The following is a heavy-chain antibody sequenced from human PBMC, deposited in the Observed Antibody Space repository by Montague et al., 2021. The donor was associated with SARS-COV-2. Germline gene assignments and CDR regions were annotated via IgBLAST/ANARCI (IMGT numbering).Heavy chain of an antibody. CDR3: ARMDILTGYCAYGMDV. CDR1: GFSLSTSGMC. CDR2: IDWDDDK. D-gene: IGHD3-9*01. J-gene: IGHJ6*02. Sequence: PALVKPTQTLTLTCTFSGFSLSTSGMCVSWIRQPPGKALEWLALIDWDDDKYYSTSLKTRLTISKDTSKNQVVLTMTNTDPVDTATYYCARMDILTGYCAYGMDVWGQGTTVTVSS. V-gene: IGHV2-70*01.